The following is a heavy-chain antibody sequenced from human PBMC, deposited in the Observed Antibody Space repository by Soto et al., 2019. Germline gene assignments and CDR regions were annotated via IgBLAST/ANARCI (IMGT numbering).Heavy chain of an antibody. V-gene: IGHV3-33*01. Sequence: PGGSLRLSCAASGFTFSSYGMHWVRQAPGKGLEWVAVIWYDGSNKYYADSVKGRFTISRDNSKNTLYLQMNSLRAEDTAVYYCARANWNDDRNDYWGQGTLVTVSS. CDR3: ARANWNDDRNDY. D-gene: IGHD1-1*01. CDR2: IWYDGSNK. J-gene: IGHJ4*02. CDR1: GFTFSSYG.